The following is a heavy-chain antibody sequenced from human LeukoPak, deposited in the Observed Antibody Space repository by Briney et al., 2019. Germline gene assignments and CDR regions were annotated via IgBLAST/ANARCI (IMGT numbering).Heavy chain of an antibody. CDR2: ISGSGGST. V-gene: IGHV3-23*01. Sequence: GGSLRLSCAASGFTFSSYGMHWVRQAPGKGLEWVSAISGSGGSTYYADSVKGRFTISRDNSKNTLYLQMNSLRAEDTAVYYCAKGLYYDILTGYPRLDYWGQGTLVTVSS. CDR3: AKGLYYDILTGYPRLDY. J-gene: IGHJ4*02. D-gene: IGHD3-9*01. CDR1: GFTFSSYG.